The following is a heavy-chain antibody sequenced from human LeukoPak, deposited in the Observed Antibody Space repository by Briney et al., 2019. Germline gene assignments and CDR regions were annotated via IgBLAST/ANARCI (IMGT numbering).Heavy chain of an antibody. Sequence: GGSLRLFCAASGFTFSDYYMSWIRQAPGKGLEGVSYISSSGSTIYYADSVKGRFTISRDNAKNSLYLQMNSLRAEDTAVYYCARDFLSYYDSSGYSALDYWGQGTLVTVSS. CDR2: ISSSGSTI. D-gene: IGHD3-22*01. CDR1: GFTFSDYY. CDR3: ARDFLSYYDSSGYSALDY. V-gene: IGHV3-11*04. J-gene: IGHJ4*02.